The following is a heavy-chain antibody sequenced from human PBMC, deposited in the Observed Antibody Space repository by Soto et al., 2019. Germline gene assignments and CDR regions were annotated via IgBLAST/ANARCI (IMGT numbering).Heavy chain of an antibody. J-gene: IGHJ6*02. Sequence: PSETLSLTCTVSGGSVSSGSYYWSWIRQPPGKGLEWIGYIYYSGSTNYNPSLKSRVTISVDTSKNQFSLKLSSVTAADTAVYYCAREPYSSSWYYYYYGMDVWGQGTTVTAP. CDR1: GGSVSSGSYY. CDR2: IYYSGST. CDR3: AREPYSSSWYYYYYGMDV. D-gene: IGHD6-13*01. V-gene: IGHV4-61*01.